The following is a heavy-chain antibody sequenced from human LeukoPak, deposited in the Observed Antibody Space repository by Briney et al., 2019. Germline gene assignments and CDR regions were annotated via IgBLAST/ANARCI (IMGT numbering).Heavy chain of an antibody. J-gene: IGHJ4*02. CDR3: ATNPGIAVAGNVY. CDR1: GFTFSSYA. Sequence: GGSLRLFCAASGFTFSSYAMHWVRQAPGKGLEWVAVISYDGSNKYYADSVKGRFTISRDNSKNTLYLQMNSLRAEDTAVYYCATNPGIAVAGNVYWGQGTLVTVSS. CDR2: ISYDGSNK. V-gene: IGHV3-30-3*01. D-gene: IGHD6-19*01.